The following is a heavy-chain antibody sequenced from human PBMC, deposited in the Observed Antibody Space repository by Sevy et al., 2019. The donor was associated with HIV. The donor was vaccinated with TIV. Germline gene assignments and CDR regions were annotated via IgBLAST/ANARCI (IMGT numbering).Heavy chain of an antibody. V-gene: IGHV3-30*18. D-gene: IGHD2-15*01. CDR1: GFTFSSYG. J-gene: IGHJ5*02. CDR2: ISYDGSNK. Sequence: GGSLRLSCAASGFTFSSYGMHWVRQAPGKGLEWVAVISYDGSNKYYADSVKGRFTISRDNSKNTLYLQMNSLRAEDTAVYYWAKDEGYCSGGSCYRHNWFDPWGQGTLVTVSS. CDR3: AKDEGYCSGGSCYRHNWFDP.